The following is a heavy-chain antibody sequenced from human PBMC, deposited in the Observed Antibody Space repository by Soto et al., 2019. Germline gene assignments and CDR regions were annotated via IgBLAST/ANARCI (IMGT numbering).Heavy chain of an antibody. Sequence: SETLSLTCTVSGGSISSSSYYWGWIRQPPGKGLEWIGSIYYSGSTYYNPSLKSRVTISVDTSKNQFSLKLSSVTAADTAVYYCARHGSSGSYSPYYFDYWGQGTLVTVSS. J-gene: IGHJ4*02. CDR3: ARHGSSGSYSPYYFDY. D-gene: IGHD3-22*01. CDR1: GGSISSSSYY. CDR2: IYYSGST. V-gene: IGHV4-39*01.